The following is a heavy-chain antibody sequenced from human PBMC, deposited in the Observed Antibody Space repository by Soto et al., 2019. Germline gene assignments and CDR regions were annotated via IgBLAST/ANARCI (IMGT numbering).Heavy chain of an antibody. CDR2: ISSGSTI. J-gene: IGHJ3*02. Sequence: GGSLRLSCAASGFTFSDYYMSWIRQAPGKGLEWVSYISSGSTIYYADSVKGRFTISRDNAKNSLYLQMNSLRAEDTAVYYCARDRRRFLEWLRPRDDAFDIWGQGTMVTVSS. V-gene: IGHV3-11*01. CDR1: GFTFSDYY. D-gene: IGHD3-3*01. CDR3: ARDRRRFLEWLRPRDDAFDI.